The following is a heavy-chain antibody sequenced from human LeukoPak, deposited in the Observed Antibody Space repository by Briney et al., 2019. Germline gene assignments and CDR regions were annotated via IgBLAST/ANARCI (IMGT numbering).Heavy chain of an antibody. J-gene: IGHJ4*02. CDR1: GFTFSSYA. CDR2: ISGSGGST. V-gene: IGHV3-23*01. D-gene: IGHD3-22*01. Sequence: GGSLRLSCAASGFTFSSYAMSWVRQAPGKGLEWVSAISGSGGSTYYADSVKGRFTISRDNSKNTLYLQMSSLRAEDTAVYYCANGYYYDSSGYSPIWGQGTLVTVSS. CDR3: ANGYYYDSSGYSPI.